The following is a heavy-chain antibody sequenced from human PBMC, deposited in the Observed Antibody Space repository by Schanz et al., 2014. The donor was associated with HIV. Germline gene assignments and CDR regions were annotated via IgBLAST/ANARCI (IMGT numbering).Heavy chain of an antibody. CDR3: ARENWDVAIGYS. V-gene: IGHV3-21*02. CDR2: ISSSDTLL. CDR1: GFSLSGYG. D-gene: IGHD1-1*01. Sequence: EVQLVESGGGLVKPGGSLRLSCAASGFSLSGYGMNWVRQAPGKGLEWVSSISSSDTLLYYADSVKGRFTISRDNANNSLSLQMKSLRAEDTAVYFCARENWDVAIGYSWGQGVLVIVSA. J-gene: IGHJ5*02.